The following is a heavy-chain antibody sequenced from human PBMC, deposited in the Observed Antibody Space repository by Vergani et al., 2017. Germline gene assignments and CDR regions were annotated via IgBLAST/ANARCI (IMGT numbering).Heavy chain of an antibody. CDR2: INYVGRT. CDR1: GGSINPSSCF. J-gene: IGHJ2*01. D-gene: IGHD3-16*01. Sequence: QLQLQESGPGLVKPSETLSLICTVSGGSINPSSCFWGWIRQSPGKGREWIGSINYVGRTYYIPSLQSRATMFVVSSKNQFSLNLTSVTAADTAVYYCARERGDNWYFDLWGRGTLVTVSS. CDR3: ARERGDNWYFDL. V-gene: IGHV4-39*02.